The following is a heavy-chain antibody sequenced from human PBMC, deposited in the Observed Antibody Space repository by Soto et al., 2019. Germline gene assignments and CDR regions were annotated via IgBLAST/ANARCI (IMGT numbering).Heavy chain of an antibody. CDR3: ARETGLKGFCSSTSCVPFFDY. V-gene: IGHV3-9*01. D-gene: IGHD2-2*01. J-gene: IGHJ4*02. CDR2: ISWNSGSI. CDR1: GFTFDDYA. Sequence: GGSLRLSCAASGFTFDDYAMHWVRQAPGKGLEWVSGISWNSGSIGYADSVKGRFIISRDNAKNSLYLRMNSLRAEDTALYYCARETGLKGFCSSTSCVPFFDYWGQGTLVTVSS.